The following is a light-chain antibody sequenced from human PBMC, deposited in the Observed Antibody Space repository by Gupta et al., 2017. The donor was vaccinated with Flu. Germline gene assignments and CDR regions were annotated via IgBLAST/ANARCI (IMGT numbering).Light chain of an antibody. V-gene: IGKV1-33*01. CDR1: QDITKY. CDR3: QQYDTLIPIT. CDR2: DAS. Sequence: DRVIITCQARQDITKYLSWYQQKPGKAPKLLIYDASNLQTGVPSRFSGSGSGTDFSLTISSLQPEDVATYYCQQYDTLIPITFGQGTRLEIK. J-gene: IGKJ5*01.